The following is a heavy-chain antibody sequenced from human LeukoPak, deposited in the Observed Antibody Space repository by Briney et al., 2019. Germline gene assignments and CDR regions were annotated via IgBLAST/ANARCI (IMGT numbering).Heavy chain of an antibody. Sequence: GASVKVSFKASGYTFTGYYMHWVRQAPGQGLEWMGWINPNSGGTNYAQKFQGRVTMTRDTSISTAYMELSRLRSDGTAVYYCARDRDDILTGYYSIDYWGQGTLVTVSS. J-gene: IGHJ4*02. V-gene: IGHV1-2*02. CDR2: INPNSGGT. D-gene: IGHD3-9*01. CDR1: GYTFTGYY. CDR3: ARDRDDILTGYYSIDY.